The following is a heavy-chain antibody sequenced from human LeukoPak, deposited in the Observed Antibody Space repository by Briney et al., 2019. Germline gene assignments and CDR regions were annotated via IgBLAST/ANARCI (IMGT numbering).Heavy chain of an antibody. CDR1: GGSISSSSYY. V-gene: IGHV4-39*01. J-gene: IGHJ5*02. D-gene: IGHD3-10*01. CDR3: ARQPGYGSGKGWFDP. Sequence: SETLSLTCTVSGGSISSSSYYWSWIRQPPGKGLEWIGEINHSGSTNYNPSLKSRVTISVDTSKNQFSLKLSSVTAADTAVYYCARQPGYGSGKGWFDPWGQGTLVTVSS. CDR2: INHSGST.